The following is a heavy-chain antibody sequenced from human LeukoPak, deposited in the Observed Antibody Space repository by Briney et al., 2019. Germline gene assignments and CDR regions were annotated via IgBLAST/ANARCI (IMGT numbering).Heavy chain of an antibody. CDR1: EFTFSSYA. D-gene: IGHD6-19*01. CDR2: ISGSGGST. Sequence: PGGSLRLSCAASEFTFSSYAMSWVRQAPGRGLEWVSAISGSGGSTYYADSVKGRFTISRDNSKNTLYLHTNGLRAEDTAVYYCAKCMAVADDTFDIWGQGTMVTVSS. V-gene: IGHV3-23*01. J-gene: IGHJ3*02. CDR3: AKCMAVADDTFDI.